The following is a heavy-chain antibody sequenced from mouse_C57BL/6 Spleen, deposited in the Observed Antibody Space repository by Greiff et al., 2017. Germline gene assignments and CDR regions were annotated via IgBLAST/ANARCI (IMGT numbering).Heavy chain of an antibody. Sequence: VQLQQSGPELVKPGASVKISCKASGYSFTDYTMNWVKQSNGKSLEWIGVINPNYGTTSYNQKFKCKVTLTVDQASSTAYMQLNSLTSEDAAVYYCARGDYYDYDGLEGDYWGQGTAGTVS. CDR2: INPNYGTT. D-gene: IGHD2-4*01. CDR3: ARGDYYDYDGLEGDY. CDR1: GYSFTDYT. J-gene: IGHJ4*01. V-gene: IGHV1-39*01.